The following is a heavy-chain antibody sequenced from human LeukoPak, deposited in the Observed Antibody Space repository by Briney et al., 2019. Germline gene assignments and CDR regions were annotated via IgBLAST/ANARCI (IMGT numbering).Heavy chain of an antibody. J-gene: IGHJ4*02. Sequence: SGPTLVNPTQTLTLTCTFSGFSLSTSGMRVSWIRQPPGKALEWLARIDWDDDKFYITSLKTRLTISKDTSKNQVVLTMTNMDPVDTATYYCARDYYDSSGYYFDYWGQGTLVTVSS. CDR1: GFSLSTSGMR. CDR2: IDWDDDK. D-gene: IGHD3-22*01. CDR3: ARDYYDSSGYYFDY. V-gene: IGHV2-70*04.